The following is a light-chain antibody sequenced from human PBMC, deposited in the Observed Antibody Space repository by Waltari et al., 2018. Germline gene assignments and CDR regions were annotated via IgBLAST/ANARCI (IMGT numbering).Light chain of an antibody. Sequence: QSALTQPASVSGSPGQSITISCTGTSSDVGAYPFFFRYQQHPGKAPKFMIYAVSKRPSGVSNRFSGSKSGNTASLTISGLQAEDEADYYCCSYAGTSTVIFGGGTKLTVL. J-gene: IGLJ2*01. CDR1: SSDVGAYPF. CDR3: CSYAGTSTVI. CDR2: AVS. V-gene: IGLV2-23*02.